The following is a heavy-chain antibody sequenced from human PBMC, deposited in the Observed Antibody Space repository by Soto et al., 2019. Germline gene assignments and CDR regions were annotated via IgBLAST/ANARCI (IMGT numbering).Heavy chain of an antibody. V-gene: IGHV2-5*01. Sequence: SGPTLVNPTQTLTLTCTFSGFSLSTSGVGVGWIRQPPGKALEWLALIYWNDDKRYSPSLKSRLTITKDTSKNQVVLTMTNMDPVDTATYYCAHSRGTNGVSIRNFDYWGQGTLVTVSS. CDR3: AHSRGTNGVSIRNFDY. CDR2: IYWNDDK. CDR1: GFSLSTSGVG. J-gene: IGHJ4*02. D-gene: IGHD2-8*01.